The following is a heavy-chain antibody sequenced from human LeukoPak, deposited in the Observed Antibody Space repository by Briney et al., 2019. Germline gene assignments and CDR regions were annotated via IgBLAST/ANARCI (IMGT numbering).Heavy chain of an antibody. J-gene: IGHJ4*02. Sequence: ASVTVSCTTSGYTFTNYDINWVRQAPGQGLEWMAWMNPNSGHMDFTQKFQGRLTMTRNTPMSTAYMELSSLRSDDTAVYYCARGYTYGQLDSWGQGTLVTVSS. CDR1: GYTFTNYD. CDR3: ARGYTYGQLDS. D-gene: IGHD5-18*01. V-gene: IGHV1-8*01. CDR2: MNPNSGHM.